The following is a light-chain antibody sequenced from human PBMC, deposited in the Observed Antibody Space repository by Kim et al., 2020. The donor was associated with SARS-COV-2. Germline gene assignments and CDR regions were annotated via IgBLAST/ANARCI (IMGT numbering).Light chain of an antibody. CDR3: QSYDSSLSGWVV. J-gene: IGLJ2*01. V-gene: IGLV1-40*01. CDR1: SSNIGAGYD. CDR2: GNS. Sequence: QSVLTQPPSVSGAPGQRVTISCTGSSSNIGAGYDVHWYQQRPGTAPKLLIYGNSNRPSGVPDRFSGSKSGTSASLAITGLQAEDEADYYCQSYDSSLSGWVVFGGGTQLTVL.